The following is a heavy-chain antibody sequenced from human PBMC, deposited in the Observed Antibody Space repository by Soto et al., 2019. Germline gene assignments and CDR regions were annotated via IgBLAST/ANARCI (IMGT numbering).Heavy chain of an antibody. CDR3: ARMGAGYCVSINCYPSPAMGYGMDV. Sequence: EVQLVESGGGLVKPGGSLRLSCAASGFTFSSYAMSWVRQAPGKGLEWVSSVSNSSDYIYYADSVKGRFTISRDNAKNSLYLQMNSLRAEDTAVYYRARMGAGYCVSINCYPSPAMGYGMDVWGQGTTVSVSS. J-gene: IGHJ6*02. CDR2: VSNSSDYI. CDR1: GFTFSSYA. D-gene: IGHD2-2*01. V-gene: IGHV3-21*06.